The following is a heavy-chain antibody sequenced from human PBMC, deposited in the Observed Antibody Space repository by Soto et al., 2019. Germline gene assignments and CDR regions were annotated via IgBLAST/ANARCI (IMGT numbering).Heavy chain of an antibody. CDR1: GGTFSSYT. D-gene: IGHD2-15*01. CDR3: ARDGDIAEHGHWFDP. V-gene: IGHV1-69*08. CDR2: ILPILGIA. J-gene: IGHJ5*02. Sequence: QVQLVQSGAEVKKPGSSVKVSCKASGGTFSSYTISWVRQAPGQGLEWMGRILPILGIANYAQKFQGRVTITADKSTSTAYMELSSLRSEDTAVYYCARDGDIAEHGHWFDPWGQGTLVTVSS.